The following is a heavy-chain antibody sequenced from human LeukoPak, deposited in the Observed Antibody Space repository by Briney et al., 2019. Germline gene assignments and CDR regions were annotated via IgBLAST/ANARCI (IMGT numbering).Heavy chain of an antibody. Sequence: ASVKVSCKASGYTFTGYYIHWVRQAPGQGLDWMGWMNPKSGDTKYAQKFQGRITMTRDTSISTGYMELKWLRSDDTAVYYCARDARHCTSSSCYSFYLDSWGQGTLVTVSS. CDR1: GYTFTGYY. V-gene: IGHV1-2*02. D-gene: IGHD2/OR15-2a*01. CDR3: ARDARHCTSSSCYSFYLDS. CDR2: MNPKSGDT. J-gene: IGHJ4*02.